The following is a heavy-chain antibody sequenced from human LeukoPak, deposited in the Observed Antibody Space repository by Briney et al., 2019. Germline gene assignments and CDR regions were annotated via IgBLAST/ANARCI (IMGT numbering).Heavy chain of an antibody. J-gene: IGHJ4*02. CDR2: IYHSGST. CDR3: ARVVDSGSYYEHDY. Sequence: PSETLSLTCTVSGYSISSGYYWGWIRQPPGKGLEWIGSIYHSGSTHYNPSLKSRVTISVDTSKNQFSLKLSSVTAADTAVYYCARVVDSGSYYEHDYWGQGTLVTVSS. D-gene: IGHD1-26*01. V-gene: IGHV4-38-2*02. CDR1: GYSISSGYY.